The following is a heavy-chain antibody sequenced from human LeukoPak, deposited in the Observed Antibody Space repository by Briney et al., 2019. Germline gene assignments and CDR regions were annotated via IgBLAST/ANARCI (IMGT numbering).Heavy chain of an antibody. J-gene: IGHJ4*02. Sequence: GGSLRLSCAASGFSFSNSWMHWVRQAPGKGLVWVSRINSDGTTTYDADSVKGRFTISRDNSKNTLYLQMNSLTAEDTAVFYCARDDRGIAAAGFLDYWGQGTLVTVSS. CDR2: INSDGTTT. CDR3: ARDDRGIAAAGFLDY. V-gene: IGHV3-74*01. D-gene: IGHD6-13*01. CDR1: GFSFSNSW.